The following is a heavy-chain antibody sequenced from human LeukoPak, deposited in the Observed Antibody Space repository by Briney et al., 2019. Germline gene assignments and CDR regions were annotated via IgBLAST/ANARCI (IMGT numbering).Heavy chain of an antibody. Sequence: QPGGSLRLSCAASGFTFNSYAMSWVRQAPGKGLEWVSAISGSGGSTYYADSVKGRFTISRDNSKNTLYLQMNSLRAEDTAVYYCAKDPYSGTFSHYDYWGQGTLVTVSS. J-gene: IGHJ4*02. CDR2: ISGSGGST. D-gene: IGHD1-7*01. CDR1: GFTFNSYA. CDR3: AKDPYSGTFSHYDY. V-gene: IGHV3-23*01.